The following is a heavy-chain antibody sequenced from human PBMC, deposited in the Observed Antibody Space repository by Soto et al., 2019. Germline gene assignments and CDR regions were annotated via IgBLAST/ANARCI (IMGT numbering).Heavy chain of an antibody. CDR2: IIHSGST. CDR1: GGSFRSFY. V-gene: IGHV4-34*12. CDR3: ARVRKGVTTIRKYGMDV. D-gene: IGHD4-17*01. Sequence: SETLSLTCAVYGGSFRSFYWSWIRQPPGKGLEWIGEIIHSGSTNYNPSLESRVTISLDTSKNQFSLKVNSVIAADTAVYYCARVRKGVTTIRKYGMDVWGQGSLVTVSS. J-gene: IGHJ6*02.